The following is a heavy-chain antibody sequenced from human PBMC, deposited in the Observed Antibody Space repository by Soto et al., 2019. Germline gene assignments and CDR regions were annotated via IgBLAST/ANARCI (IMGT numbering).Heavy chain of an antibody. D-gene: IGHD6-13*01. J-gene: IGHJ6*03. CDR1: GGSISSGGYY. CDR3: ASSIAAAGTLYYYYYYMDV. CDR2: IYYSGST. V-gene: IGHV4-31*03. Sequence: QVQLQESGPGLVKPSQTLSLTCTVSGGSISSGGYYWSWIRQHPGKGLEWIGYIYYSGSTYYNPSLKGRVTISVDTCKNQFSLKLSSLTAADTAVYYCASSIAAAGTLYYYYYYMDVWGKGTTVTVSS.